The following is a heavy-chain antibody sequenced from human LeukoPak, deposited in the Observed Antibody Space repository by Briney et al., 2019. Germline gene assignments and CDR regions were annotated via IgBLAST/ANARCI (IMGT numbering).Heavy chain of an antibody. J-gene: IGHJ4*02. D-gene: IGHD1-26*01. CDR3: ARLSGAPVRHPIYHFDY. Sequence: SETLSLTCVVSGYSISSGYYWGWARQPPGKELEWIGNIYHSGSTYKNPSLKSRVTISLDTSKNQFSLKLSSVTAADTAMYYCARLSGAPVRHPIYHFDYWGQGTLVTVSS. V-gene: IGHV4-38-2*01. CDR1: GYSISSGYY. CDR2: IYHSGST.